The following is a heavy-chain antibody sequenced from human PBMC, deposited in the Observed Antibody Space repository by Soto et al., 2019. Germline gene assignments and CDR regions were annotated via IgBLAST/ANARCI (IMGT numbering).Heavy chain of an antibody. V-gene: IGHV1-46*03. CDR2: INPSGGTT. Sequence: ASVKVSCKASGYTFTSHYMHWVRQAPGQGLEWMGIINPSGGTTSYAQKFQGRVTMTRDTSTSTVYMEVSSLRSEDSAVYYCVRDVVGASTMIDFPNPLQPLPWG. D-gene: IGHD3-22*01. CDR3: VRDVVGASTMIDFPNPLQPLP. J-gene: IGHJ5*02. CDR1: GYTFTSHY.